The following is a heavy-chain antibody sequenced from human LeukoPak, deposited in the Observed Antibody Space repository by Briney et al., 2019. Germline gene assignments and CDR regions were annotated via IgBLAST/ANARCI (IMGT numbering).Heavy chain of an antibody. D-gene: IGHD3-16*02. CDR2: INHSGST. Sequence: PSETLSLTCAVYGGSFSGYYWSWIRQPPGKGLEWIGEINHSGSTNYNPSLKSRVTISVDTSKNQFSLKLSSVTAADTAVYYCARHSSYYDYVWGSYPSLGWFDPWGQGTLVTVSS. CDR1: GGSFSGYY. V-gene: IGHV4-34*01. CDR3: ARHSSYYDYVWGSYPSLGWFDP. J-gene: IGHJ5*02.